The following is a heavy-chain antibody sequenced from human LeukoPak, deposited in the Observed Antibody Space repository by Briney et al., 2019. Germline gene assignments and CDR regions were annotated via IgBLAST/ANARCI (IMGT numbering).Heavy chain of an antibody. CDR3: ARGSRLPLDY. J-gene: IGHJ4*02. V-gene: IGHV4-34*01. Sequence: SETLSLTCAVHGGSFTDYYWSWIRQFPGKGLEWIGEISHSGNTNLNPSLESRVTISMGTSNYQFSLKLTSVTAADTAVYYCARGSRLPLDYWGQGSLVTVSS. CDR2: ISHSGNT. CDR1: GGSFTDYY. D-gene: IGHD4-11*01.